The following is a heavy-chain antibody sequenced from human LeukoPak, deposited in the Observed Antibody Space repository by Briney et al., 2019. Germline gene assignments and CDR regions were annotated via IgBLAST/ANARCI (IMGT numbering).Heavy chain of an antibody. J-gene: IGHJ5*02. D-gene: IGHD4-17*01. CDR3: ARTMWHGYGDYGLRPNWFDP. Sequence: PSETLSLTCAVYGGSFSGYYWSWIRQPPGKGLEWIGEINHSGSTNYNPSLKSRVTISVDTSKNQFSLKLSSVTAADTAVYYCARTMWHGYGDYGLRPNWFDPWGQGTLVTVSS. CDR2: INHSGST. V-gene: IGHV4-34*01. CDR1: GGSFSGYY.